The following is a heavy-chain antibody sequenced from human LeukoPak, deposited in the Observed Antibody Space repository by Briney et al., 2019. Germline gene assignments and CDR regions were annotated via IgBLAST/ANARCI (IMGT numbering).Heavy chain of an antibody. Sequence: PGGSLRLSCAASGFTFSSYSMNWVRQAPGKGLEWVSSISSSSSYIYYADSVKGRFAISRDNAKNSLYLQMNSLRAEDTAVYYCAREEMAIQAAFDIWGQGTMVTVSS. V-gene: IGHV3-21*01. J-gene: IGHJ3*02. D-gene: IGHD5-24*01. CDR3: AREEMAIQAAFDI. CDR2: ISSSSSYI. CDR1: GFTFSSYS.